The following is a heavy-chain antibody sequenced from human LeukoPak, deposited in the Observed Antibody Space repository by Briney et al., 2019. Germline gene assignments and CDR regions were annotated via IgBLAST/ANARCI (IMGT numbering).Heavy chain of an antibody. D-gene: IGHD1-1*01. V-gene: IGHV3-21*01. CDR2: ISSSSSYI. Sequence: GGSLRLSCAASGFTFSSYSMNWVRQAPGKGLEWVSSISSSSSYIYYADSVKGRFTISRGNAKNSLYLQMNSLRAEDTAVYYCARVAMERRLDYWGQGTLVTVSS. CDR3: ARVAMERRLDY. J-gene: IGHJ4*02. CDR1: GFTFSSYS.